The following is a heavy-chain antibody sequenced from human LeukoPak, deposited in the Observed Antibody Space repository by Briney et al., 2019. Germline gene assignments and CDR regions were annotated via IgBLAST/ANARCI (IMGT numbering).Heavy chain of an antibody. CDR2: ISYDGSNK. V-gene: IGHV3-30-3*01. CDR1: GFTFSSYA. D-gene: IGHD1-7*01. Sequence: GGSLRLSCADSGFTFSSYAMHWVRQAPGKGLEWVAVISYDGSNKYYADSVKGRFTFSRDNSKNTLYLQMNSLRAEDTAVYYCAREVNDWNYALLDYWGQGTLVTVSS. CDR3: AREVNDWNYALLDY. J-gene: IGHJ4*02.